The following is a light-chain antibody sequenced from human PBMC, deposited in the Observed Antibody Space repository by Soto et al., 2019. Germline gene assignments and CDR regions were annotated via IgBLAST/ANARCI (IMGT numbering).Light chain of an antibody. V-gene: IGKV3-15*01. Sequence: EIAMTQSPATLSVSAGERATLSCRAGQDITANLAWYQQKPGKPPRLLIYDASNRATGVPARFSGSGSETDFTLTISGLQSEDSAVYFCQQYNNWPISFGQGTRLEIK. J-gene: IGKJ5*01. CDR3: QQYNNWPIS. CDR1: QDITAN. CDR2: DAS.